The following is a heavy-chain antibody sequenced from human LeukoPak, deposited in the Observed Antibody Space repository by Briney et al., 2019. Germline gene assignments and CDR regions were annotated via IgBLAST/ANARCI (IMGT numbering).Heavy chain of an antibody. J-gene: IGHJ4*02. D-gene: IGHD3-22*01. CDR1: GRSIRGYY. CDR2: IYYSVST. V-gene: IGHV4-59*01. Sequence: PSESLSPTCTVAGRSIRGYYWGWTRQPPGKGLEWIGFIYYSVSTNSNPSLKSRVTISVDTSKNQFSFKLSSVTATTTAVYYCAGVSEDYDSGCYDYYPFDYWGQGTLVTVSS. CDR3: AGVSEDYDSGCYDYYPFDY.